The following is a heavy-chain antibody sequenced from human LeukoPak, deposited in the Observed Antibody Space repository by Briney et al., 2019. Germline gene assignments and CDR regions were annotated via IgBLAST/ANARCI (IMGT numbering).Heavy chain of an antibody. CDR1: GYSITSGYY. CDR2: IYHSGST. CDR3: ARAGYGDYYDY. J-gene: IGHJ4*02. Sequence: PSETRSPTCTVSGYSITSGYYWGWIRQPPGKGLGWIGSIYHSGSTYYNPSLKSRVTISVDTSKNQFSLKLSSVTAADTAVYYCARAGYGDYYDYWGQGTLVTVSS. D-gene: IGHD4-17*01. V-gene: IGHV4-38-2*02.